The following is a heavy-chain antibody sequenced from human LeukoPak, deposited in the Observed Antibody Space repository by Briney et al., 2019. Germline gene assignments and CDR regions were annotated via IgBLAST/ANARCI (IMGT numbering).Heavy chain of an antibody. CDR1: GFTFSSYW. D-gene: IGHD3-9*01. CDR3: ARERGLLIGP. CDR2: INTDGSST. Sequence: GGSLRLSCAASGFTFSSYWMHWVRQAPGKGLVWVSCINTDGSSTSYADSVKGRFTISRDNAKNTLYLQMNSLRAEDTAVYYCARERGLLIGPWDQGTLVTVSS. J-gene: IGHJ5*02. V-gene: IGHV3-74*01.